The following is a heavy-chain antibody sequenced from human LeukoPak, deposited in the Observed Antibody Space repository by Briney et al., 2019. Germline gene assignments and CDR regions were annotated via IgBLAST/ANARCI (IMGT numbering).Heavy chain of an antibody. Sequence: PTGGSLRLSCAVSGITLSNYGMSWVRQAPGKGLEWAAGISDSGSSTNYADSVKGRFTVSRDNPKNTLYLQMKSLRAEDTAVYFCAKRGVVIRVILVGFHKEAYYFDSWGQGALVTVSS. D-gene: IGHD3-22*01. CDR3: AKRGVVIRVILVGFHKEAYYFDS. CDR2: ISDSGSST. CDR1: GITLSNYG. J-gene: IGHJ4*02. V-gene: IGHV3-23*01.